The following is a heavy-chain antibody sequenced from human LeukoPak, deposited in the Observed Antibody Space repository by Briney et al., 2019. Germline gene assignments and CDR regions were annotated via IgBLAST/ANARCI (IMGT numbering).Heavy chain of an antibody. Sequence: PSETLSLTCTVSGGSISSYYWSWIRQPPGKGLEWIGYIYYSGSTNYNPSLKSRVTISVDTSKNQFSLELSSVTAADTAVYYCARGSDYYYYGMDVWGQGTTVTVSS. J-gene: IGHJ6*02. CDR1: GGSISSYY. CDR3: ARGSDYYYYGMDV. V-gene: IGHV4-59*01. CDR2: IYYSGST.